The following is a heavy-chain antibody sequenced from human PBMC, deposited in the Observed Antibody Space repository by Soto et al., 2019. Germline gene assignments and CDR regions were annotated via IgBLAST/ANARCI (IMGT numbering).Heavy chain of an antibody. CDR3: ARGGGAPWYYGYGMDV. CDR2: IIPIFGTA. V-gene: IGHV1-69*12. CDR1: GGTFSSYA. J-gene: IGHJ6*02. Sequence: QVQLVQSGAEVKKPGSSVKVSCKASGGTFSSYAISWVRQAPGQGLEWMGGIIPIFGTANYAQKFQGRVTIPAADSRTTAYRGLSRLRSDDTAVYFCARGGGAPWYYGYGMDVWGQGTTLTVSS. D-gene: IGHD4-17*01.